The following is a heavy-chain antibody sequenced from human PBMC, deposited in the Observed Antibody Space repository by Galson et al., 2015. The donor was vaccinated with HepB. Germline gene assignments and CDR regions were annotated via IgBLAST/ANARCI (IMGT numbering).Heavy chain of an antibody. CDR1: GFIFSSYG. J-gene: IGHJ3*02. CDR3: AKDVLPWSYDILTGQNMGGDAFDI. D-gene: IGHD3-9*01. V-gene: IGHV3-30*02. Sequence: SLRLSCAASGFIFSSYGMHWVRQAPGKGLEWVAFIRYDGRIKYHADSVKGRFTISRDNSKNTLYLQVNSLRAEDTAVYYCAKDVLPWSYDILTGQNMGGDAFDIWGQGTMVTVSS. CDR2: IRYDGRIK.